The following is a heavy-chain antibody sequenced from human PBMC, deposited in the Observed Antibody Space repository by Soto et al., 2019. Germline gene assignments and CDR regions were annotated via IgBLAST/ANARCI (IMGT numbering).Heavy chain of an antibody. J-gene: IGHJ4*02. CDR3: AHRRGYDYEGSGWFDY. CDR1: GFSLSTSGVG. CDR2: IYWDDDK. V-gene: IGHV2-5*02. D-gene: IGHD5-12*01. Sequence: SGPTLVNPTQTLTLTCTFSGFSLSTSGVGVGWIRQPPGKALEWLALIYWDDDKRYSPSLKSRLTITKDTSKNQVVLTMTNMDPVDTATYYCAHRRGYDYEGSGWFDYWGQGTLVTVSS.